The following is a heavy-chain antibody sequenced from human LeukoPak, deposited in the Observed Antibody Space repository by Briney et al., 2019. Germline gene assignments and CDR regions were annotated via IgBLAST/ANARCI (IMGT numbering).Heavy chain of an antibody. Sequence: QPGGSLRLSCAASGFTFSSYGMHWVRQAPGKGLEWVAVISYDGSNKYYADSVKGRFTISRDNSKNTLYLQMNSLRAEDTAVYYCATFLTYGSPYFDYWGQGTLVTVSS. D-gene: IGHD3-16*01. V-gene: IGHV3-30*03. CDR2: ISYDGSNK. CDR1: GFTFSSYG. CDR3: ATFLTYGSPYFDY. J-gene: IGHJ4*02.